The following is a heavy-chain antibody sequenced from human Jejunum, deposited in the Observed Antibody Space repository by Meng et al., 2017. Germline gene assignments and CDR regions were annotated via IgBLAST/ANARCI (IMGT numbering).Heavy chain of an antibody. CDR2: ISGSGTTI. V-gene: IGHV3-48*03. J-gene: IGHJ5*02. D-gene: IGHD5/OR15-5a*01. CDR1: GFTFSGYE. CDR3: ARKKPGTVYFDP. Sequence: GGSLRLSCAASGFTFSGYEMNWIRQAPGKGLEWVSYISGSGTTIYYADSVRGRFTISRDNAKNLVHLQMSSLRAEDTAVYYCARKKPGTVYFDPWGQGTLVTVSS.